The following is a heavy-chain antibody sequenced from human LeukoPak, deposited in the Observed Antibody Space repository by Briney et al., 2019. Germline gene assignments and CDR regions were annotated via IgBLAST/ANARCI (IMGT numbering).Heavy chain of an antibody. D-gene: IGHD6-19*01. J-gene: IGHJ4*02. CDR2: ISYDGSNE. V-gene: IGHV3-30-3*01. Sequence: GGSLRLSCAASGFTFTSFAMHWVRQAPGKGLEWVAFISYDGSNENYADSVKGRFTISRDNSKNTLYLQMNSLRAEDTAVYYCAIDQYSSGTYSFDSCGQGTLVTVSS. CDR3: AIDQYSSGTYSFDS. CDR1: GFTFTSFA.